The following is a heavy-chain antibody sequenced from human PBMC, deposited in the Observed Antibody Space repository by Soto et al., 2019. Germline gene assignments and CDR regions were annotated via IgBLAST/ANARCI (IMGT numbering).Heavy chain of an antibody. CDR3: AKVGRYYDSSGYGAFDI. Sequence: GGSLRLSCAASGFTFSSYAMSWVRQAPGKGLEWVSAISGSGGSTYYADSVKGRFTISRDNSKNTLYLQMNSLRAEDTAVYYCAKVGRYYDSSGYGAFDIWGQGTMVTVS. V-gene: IGHV3-23*01. D-gene: IGHD3-22*01. J-gene: IGHJ3*02. CDR1: GFTFSSYA. CDR2: ISGSGGST.